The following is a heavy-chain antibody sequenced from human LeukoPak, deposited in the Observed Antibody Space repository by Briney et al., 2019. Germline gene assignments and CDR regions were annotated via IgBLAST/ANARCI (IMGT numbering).Heavy chain of an antibody. J-gene: IGHJ4*02. CDR1: GGSISSYY. V-gene: IGHV4-4*07. D-gene: IGHD3-22*01. Sequence: SETLSLTCTVSGGSISSYYWSWIRQPAGKGLEWIGRIYTSGSTNYNPSLKSRVTMSVDTSKSQFSLKLSSVTAADTAVYYCARGARLYYYDSSGYYYSYYFDYWGQGTLVTVSS. CDR3: ARGARLYYYDSSGYYYSYYFDY. CDR2: IYTSGST.